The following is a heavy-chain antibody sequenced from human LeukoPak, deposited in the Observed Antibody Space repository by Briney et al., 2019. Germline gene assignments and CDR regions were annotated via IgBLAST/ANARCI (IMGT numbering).Heavy chain of an antibody. Sequence: GGSLRLSCAASGFTFSNAWVSWVRQAPGKGLEWVGHIKSKTDGGTTDYAAPVKGRFTISRDDSKNTLYLQMNSLKIEDTAVYYCTTGTWIQLWLADFWGQGTLVTVSS. D-gene: IGHD5-18*01. CDR3: TTGTWIQLWLADF. CDR1: GFTFSNAW. V-gene: IGHV3-15*01. CDR2: IKSKTDGGTT. J-gene: IGHJ4*02.